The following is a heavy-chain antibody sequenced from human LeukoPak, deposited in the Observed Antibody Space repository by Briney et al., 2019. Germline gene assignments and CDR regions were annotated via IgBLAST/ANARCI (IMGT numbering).Heavy chain of an antibody. Sequence: GGSLRLSCAASGFTFSDYYMSRIRQAPGKGLEWVSYISSSGSTIYYADSVKGRFTISRDNAKNSLYLQMNSLRAEDTAVYYCARDYDYVWGSYRYPNDYWGQGTLVTVSS. J-gene: IGHJ4*02. CDR3: ARDYDYVWGSYRYPNDY. CDR2: ISSSGSTI. V-gene: IGHV3-11*01. CDR1: GFTFSDYY. D-gene: IGHD3-16*02.